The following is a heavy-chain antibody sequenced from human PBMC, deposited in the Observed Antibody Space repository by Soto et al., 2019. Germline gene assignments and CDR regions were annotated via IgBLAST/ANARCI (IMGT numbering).Heavy chain of an antibody. CDR3: ARAQPDTMKNYGMYV. CDR1: GGSISSSNW. Sequence: PSETLSLTCAVSGGSISSSNWWSWVRQPPGKGLEWIGEIYHSGSTNYNPSLKSRVTISVDKSKNQFSLKLSSVTAADTAVYYCARAQPDTMKNYGMYVWGQGTTVTVAS. V-gene: IGHV4-4*02. D-gene: IGHD3-22*01. CDR2: IYHSGST. J-gene: IGHJ6*02.